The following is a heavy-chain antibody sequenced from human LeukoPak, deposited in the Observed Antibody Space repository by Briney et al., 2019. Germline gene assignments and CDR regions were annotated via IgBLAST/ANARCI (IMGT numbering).Heavy chain of an antibody. J-gene: IGHJ5*02. CDR2: IRDKGYGHAT. CDR1: GFTFSDSA. V-gene: IGHV3-73*01. CDR3: TTPKEGNWFDP. Sequence: PGGSLRLSCAASGFTFSDSAIHWVRQASGKGLEWVGRIRDKGYGHATAYAASVKGRFTLSRDDSRNTAYLQMNSLKTEDTALYYCTTPKEGNWFDPWGQGTLVTVSS.